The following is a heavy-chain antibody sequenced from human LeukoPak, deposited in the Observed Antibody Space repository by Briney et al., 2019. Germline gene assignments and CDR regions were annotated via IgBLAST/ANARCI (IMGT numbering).Heavy chain of an antibody. Sequence: SEALSLTCAVYGGSFSGYYWSWIRQPPGKGLEWIGEINHSGSTNYNPSLKSRVTISVDTSKNQFSLKLSSVTAADTAVYYCATVSRGYFDYWGQGTLVTVSS. V-gene: IGHV4-34*01. CDR1: GGSFSGYY. CDR2: INHSGST. D-gene: IGHD2-8*01. CDR3: ATVSRGYFDY. J-gene: IGHJ4*02.